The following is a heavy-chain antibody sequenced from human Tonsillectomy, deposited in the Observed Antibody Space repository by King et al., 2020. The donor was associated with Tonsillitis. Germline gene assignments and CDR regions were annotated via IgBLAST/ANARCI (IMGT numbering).Heavy chain of an antibody. Sequence: QLQESGSGLVKPSETLSLTCAISGGSISTTTYYWGWIRQPPGKGLEWIGSIYYSGSTYYNPSLQSRVSMSVDTSKHQFSLKLHSVTAADTAVYYCARQRVMRTFGEIIVNWYFDLWGRGTLVAVSS. CDR1: GGSISTTTYY. CDR3: ARQRVMRTFGEIIVNWYFDL. V-gene: IGHV4-39*01. J-gene: IGHJ2*01. D-gene: IGHD3-16*02. CDR2: IYYSGST.